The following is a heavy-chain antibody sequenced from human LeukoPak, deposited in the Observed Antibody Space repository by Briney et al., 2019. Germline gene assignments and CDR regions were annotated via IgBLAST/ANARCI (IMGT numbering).Heavy chain of an antibody. CDR3: ARGRGSSSSNWFDP. Sequence: SETLSLTCAVYGGSFSGYYWSWIRQPPGKGLEWIGEINHSGSTNYNPSLKSRVTISVDTSKNQFSLKLSSVTAADTAVYYCARGRGSSSSNWFDPWGQGTPVTVSS. D-gene: IGHD6-13*01. J-gene: IGHJ5*02. CDR2: INHSGST. CDR1: GGSFSGYY. V-gene: IGHV4-34*01.